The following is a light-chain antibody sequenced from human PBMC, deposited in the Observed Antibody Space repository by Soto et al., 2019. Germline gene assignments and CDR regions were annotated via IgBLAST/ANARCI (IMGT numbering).Light chain of an antibody. CDR1: SGDVGGYNF. V-gene: IGLV2-14*01. J-gene: IGLJ2*01. CDR3: SSYTRSNTVI. Sequence: QSALTQPASVSGSPGQSITISCIGTSGDVGGYNFVSWYQQSPGKAPKLMIYEVHNRPSGVSYRFSGSKSGNTASLTISGLQADDEADYYCSSYTRSNTVIFGGGTKLTVL. CDR2: EVH.